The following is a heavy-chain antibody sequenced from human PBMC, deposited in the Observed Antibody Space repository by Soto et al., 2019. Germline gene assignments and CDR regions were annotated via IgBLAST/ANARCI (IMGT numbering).Heavy chain of an antibody. CDR2: IIPIFGTA. CDR3: AIQDLAYCGGDCYSRQFDY. J-gene: IGHJ4*02. Sequence: GAAVKVSCKASGGTFSSYAISWVRQAPGQGLEWMGGIIPIFGTANYAQKFQGRVTVTADKSTSTAYMELSSLRSEDTAVYYCAIQDLAYCGGDCYSRQFDYWGQGNL. D-gene: IGHD2-21*02. V-gene: IGHV1-69*06. CDR1: GGTFSSYA.